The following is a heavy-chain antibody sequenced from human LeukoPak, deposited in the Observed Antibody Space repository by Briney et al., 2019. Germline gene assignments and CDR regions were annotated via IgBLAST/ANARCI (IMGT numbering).Heavy chain of an antibody. D-gene: IGHD1-26*01. J-gene: IGHJ4*02. CDR1: GGTFSSYA. Sequence: SVTVSFKASGGTFSSYAISWVRQAPGQGLEWMGGIIPIFGTANYAQKFQGRVTITADESTSTAYMELSSLRSEDTAVYYCAGSSGSYRHIDCWGQGTLATVSS. V-gene: IGHV1-69*13. CDR3: AGSSGSYRHIDC. CDR2: IIPIFGTA.